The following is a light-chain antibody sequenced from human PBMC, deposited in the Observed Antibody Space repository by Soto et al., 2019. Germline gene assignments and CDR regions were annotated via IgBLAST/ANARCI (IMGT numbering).Light chain of an antibody. V-gene: IGKV3-15*01. CDR1: QSVSNN. CDR2: GAS. CDR3: QQYNIWPPWT. Sequence: EIVTTQSPATLSVSPGERATLSCRASQSVSNNLAWYQQRTGQAPRLLLYGASTRATGVPARVSGSGSWTDFTLTISSLQSEDFAVYYCQQYNIWPPWTFGQGTKVDIK. J-gene: IGKJ1*01.